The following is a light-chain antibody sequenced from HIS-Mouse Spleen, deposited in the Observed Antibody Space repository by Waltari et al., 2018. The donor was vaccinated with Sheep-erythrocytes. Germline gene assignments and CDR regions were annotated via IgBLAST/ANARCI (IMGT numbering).Light chain of an antibody. V-gene: IGLV3-27*01. CDR3: YSAADNNLV. CDR1: VLVKKY. CDR2: KDS. J-gene: IGLJ3*02. Sequence: SYELTQPSSVSVSPGQTARITCPVDVLVKKYARWLQQKPGQGPVLVIYKDSERPSGIPERFSGSSSGSTVTLTISGAQVEDEADYYCYSAADNNLVFGGGTKLTVL.